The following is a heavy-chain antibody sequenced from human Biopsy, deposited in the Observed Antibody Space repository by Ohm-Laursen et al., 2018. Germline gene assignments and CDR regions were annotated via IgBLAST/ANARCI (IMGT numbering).Heavy chain of an antibody. CDR1: GFTFSNYG. V-gene: IGHV3-33*01. Sequence: SLRLSCTASGFTFSNYGMHWVRQAPGKGLEWLAVIWYDGSNKYYGDSVQGRFTIPRDNSKNTVYLQMNSLRAEDTAIYYCARDSTINTVTTADYWGQGILVTVSS. CDR3: ARDSTINTVTTADY. CDR2: IWYDGSNK. J-gene: IGHJ4*02. D-gene: IGHD4-11*01.